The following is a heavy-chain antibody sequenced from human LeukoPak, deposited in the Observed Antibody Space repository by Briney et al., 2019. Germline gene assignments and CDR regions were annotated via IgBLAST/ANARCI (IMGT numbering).Heavy chain of an antibody. Sequence: PGGSLRLSCAASGFTFSSYWMSWVRQAPGKGLEWVANIKQDESEKYYVDSLKGRFTISRDNAKNSLYLQMNSLRAKDTAVYYCARDKIEGPTKLDYWGQGILVTVSS. J-gene: IGHJ4*02. CDR2: IKQDESEK. CDR1: GFTFSSYW. CDR3: ARDKIEGPTKLDY. V-gene: IGHV3-7*01. D-gene: IGHD1-1*01.